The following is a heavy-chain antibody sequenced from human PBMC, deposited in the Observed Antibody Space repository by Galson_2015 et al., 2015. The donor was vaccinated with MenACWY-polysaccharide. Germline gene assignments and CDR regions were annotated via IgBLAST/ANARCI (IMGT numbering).Heavy chain of an antibody. V-gene: IGHV3-48*01. D-gene: IGHD3-10*01. CDR2: ISSSSGTM. CDR3: AREARGFDY. J-gene: IGHJ4*02. CDR1: GFTFSSYN. Sequence: SLRLSCAASGFTFSSYNMNWVRQAPGKGLEWVSYISSSSGTMYYVDSVKGRFTISRDNAKNSLYLQMNGLRAEDTAVYYCAREARGFDYWGQGSLVTVSS.